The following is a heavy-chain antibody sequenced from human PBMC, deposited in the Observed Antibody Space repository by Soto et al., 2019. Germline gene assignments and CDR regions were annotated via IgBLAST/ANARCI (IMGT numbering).Heavy chain of an antibody. CDR1: GGTFSSYA. CDR2: IIPIFGTA. Sequence: SVKVSCKASGGTFSSYAISWVRQAPGQGLEWMGGIIPIFGTANYAQKFQGRVTITADESTSTAYMELSSLRSEDTAVYYCARGSYYDILTGPAAEYYYYGMDVWGQGTTVTVSS. J-gene: IGHJ6*02. CDR3: ARGSYYDILTGPAAEYYYYGMDV. D-gene: IGHD3-9*01. V-gene: IGHV1-69*13.